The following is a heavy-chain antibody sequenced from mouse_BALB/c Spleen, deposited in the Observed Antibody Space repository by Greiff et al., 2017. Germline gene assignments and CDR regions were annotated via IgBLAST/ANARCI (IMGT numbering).Heavy chain of an antibody. CDR2: ISTYYGDA. J-gene: IGHJ3*01. V-gene: IGHV1S137*01. CDR3: ARGDDYDRFAY. CDR1: GYTFTDYA. Sequence: QVQLKESGAELVRPGVSVKISCKGSGYTFTDYAMHWVKQSHAKSLEWIGVISTYYGDASYNQKFKGKATMTVDKSSSTAYMELARLTSEDSAIYYCARGDDYDRFAYWGQGTLVTVSA. D-gene: IGHD2-4*01.